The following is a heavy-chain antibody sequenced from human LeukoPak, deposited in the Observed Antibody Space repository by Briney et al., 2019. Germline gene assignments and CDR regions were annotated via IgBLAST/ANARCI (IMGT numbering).Heavy chain of an antibody. J-gene: IGHJ4*02. V-gene: IGHV3-11*01. Sequence: GGSLRLSCAASGFTFSDYCVSWIRQAPGKGLEWVSYITSTGTTIYYADSVKGRFTVSRDNAKNSLYLQMNSLRAEDTAVYYCAKDRDDIGYFDYWGQGTLVTVSS. CDR3: AKDRDDIGYFDY. CDR2: ITSTGTTI. D-gene: IGHD3-10*01. CDR1: GFTFSDYC.